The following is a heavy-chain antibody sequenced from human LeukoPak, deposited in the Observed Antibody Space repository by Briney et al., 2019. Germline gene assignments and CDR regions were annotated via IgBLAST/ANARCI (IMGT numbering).Heavy chain of an antibody. J-gene: IGHJ3*02. CDR3: ARSAVVIISPGAFDI. Sequence: SETLSLTCTVSGGSISSYYWSLIRQPPGKGLEWIGYIYYSGSTNYNPSLKSRVTISVDTSKNQFSLKLSSVTAADTAVYYCARSAVVIISPGAFDIWGQGTMVTVSS. D-gene: IGHD3-3*01. CDR2: IYYSGST. CDR1: GGSISSYY. V-gene: IGHV4-59*01.